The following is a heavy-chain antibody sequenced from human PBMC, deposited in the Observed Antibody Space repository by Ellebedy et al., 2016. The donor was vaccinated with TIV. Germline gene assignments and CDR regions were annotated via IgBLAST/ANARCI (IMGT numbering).Heavy chain of an antibody. J-gene: IGHJ1*01. V-gene: IGHV3-23*01. CDR2: ISGSAGST. Sequence: GESLKISCAASGFTFSSYAMSWVRQAPGKGLEWVSAISGSAGSTFYADSVKGRFTISRDNSKNTLYLQMNSLRAEDSAVYYCVKALTSMTTDDLQHWGQGTLVTVSS. D-gene: IGHD1-14*01. CDR1: GFTFSSYA. CDR3: VKALTSMTTDDLQH.